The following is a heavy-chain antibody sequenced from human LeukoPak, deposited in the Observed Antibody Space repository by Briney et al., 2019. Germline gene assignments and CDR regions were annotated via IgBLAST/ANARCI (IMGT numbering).Heavy chain of an antibody. CDR2: IYYSGST. J-gene: IGHJ6*03. D-gene: IGHD1-26*01. Sequence: KPSETLSLTCSVSGGSINNYYWTWLRQPPGKGLEWIGYIYYSGSTNYNPSLKNRVTISVDTSSNQFSLKLTSLTAADTAVYYCAREKWGGHYMEVWGKGTTVTVSS. CDR1: GGSINNYY. V-gene: IGHV4-59*01. CDR3: AREKWGGHYMEV.